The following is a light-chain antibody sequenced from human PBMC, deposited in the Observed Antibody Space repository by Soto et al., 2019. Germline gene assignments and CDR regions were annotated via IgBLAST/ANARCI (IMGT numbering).Light chain of an antibody. J-gene: IGKJ4*01. CDR3: QQYFNWPPLT. Sequence: EIVMTQSPATLSVSSGERATRSCRASQSVNTHLAWYQQKPGQAPRLLIYGASTRATGIPARFSGSRSGTEFTLTISSLQSEDFAVYYCQQYFNWPPLTFGGGTRVDIK. CDR2: GAS. CDR1: QSVNTH. V-gene: IGKV3-15*01.